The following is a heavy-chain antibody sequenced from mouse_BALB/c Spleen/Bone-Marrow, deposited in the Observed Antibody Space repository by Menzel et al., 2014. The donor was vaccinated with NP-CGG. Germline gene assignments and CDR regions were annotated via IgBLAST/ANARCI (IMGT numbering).Heavy chain of an antibody. CDR2: INPSSGYT. D-gene: IGHD3-3*01. CDR3: TRRAAYYFDY. J-gene: IGHJ2*01. V-gene: IGHV1-4*01. Sequence: VKVVESGAELARPGASVWMSCKASGYTFTSYPMNWVKQRPGQGLEWIGYINPSSGYTNYNQKFKDKATLTAVKSSSTAYMQLSSLTSEDSAVYYCTRRAAYYFDYWGQGTTLTVSS. CDR1: GYTFTSYP.